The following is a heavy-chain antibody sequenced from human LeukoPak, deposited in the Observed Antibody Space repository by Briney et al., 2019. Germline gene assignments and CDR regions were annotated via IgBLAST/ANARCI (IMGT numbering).Heavy chain of an antibody. V-gene: IGHV1-18*01. Sequence: ASVKVSCKASGYTFSNYGINWVRQAPGQGLEWMGWISAYNGNTNYAQKLQGRVTMTTETSTSTAYMELRSLRSDDTAVYYCARGGSSGWYILHYFDYWGQGTLVTVSS. CDR1: GYTFSNYG. J-gene: IGHJ4*02. D-gene: IGHD6-19*01. CDR3: ARGGSSGWYILHYFDY. CDR2: ISAYNGNT.